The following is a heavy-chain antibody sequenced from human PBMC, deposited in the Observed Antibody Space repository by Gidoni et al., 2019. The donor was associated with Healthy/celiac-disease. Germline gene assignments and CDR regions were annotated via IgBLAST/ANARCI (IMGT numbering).Heavy chain of an antibody. J-gene: IGHJ6*02. Sequence: QLQLQESGPGLVKPSEPLSLPCTVSGGSISSSSYYWGWIRQPPGKGWSGLGVSIIVGAPTTARSLKSRVTISVDTSKNQFSLKLSSVTAADTAVYYCARHRAYYYGMDVWGQGTTVTVSS. CDR1: GGSISSSSYY. CDR3: ARHRAYYYGMDV. V-gene: IGHV4-39*01. D-gene: IGHD3-10*01. CDR2: SIIVGAP.